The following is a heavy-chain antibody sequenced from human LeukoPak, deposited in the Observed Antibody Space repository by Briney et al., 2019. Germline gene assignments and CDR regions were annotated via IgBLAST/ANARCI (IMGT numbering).Heavy chain of an antibody. CDR1: GFPLSSYA. Sequence: PGGSLRLSCAASGFPLSSYAMSWVRQAPGKGLEWVSVIYSGGSTYYADSVKGRFTISRDNSKNTLYLQMNSLRAEDTAVYYCARDRGDGLDYWGQGTLVTVSS. J-gene: IGHJ4*02. D-gene: IGHD3-10*01. CDR2: IYSGGST. CDR3: ARDRGDGLDY. V-gene: IGHV3-66*01.